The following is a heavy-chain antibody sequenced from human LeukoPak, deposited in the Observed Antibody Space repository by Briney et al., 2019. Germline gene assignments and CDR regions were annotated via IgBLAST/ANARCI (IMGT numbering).Heavy chain of an antibody. CDR1: GFTFSNYS. V-gene: IGHV3-21*01. CDR2: ISSSSYI. Sequence: GGSLRLSCAASGFTFSNYSMNWVRQAPGKGLEWVSSISSSSYIYYADSVKGRFTISRDNAKNSLYLQMNSLRAEDTAVYYCARDPLSSTSRGWFDPWGQGTLVTVSS. D-gene: IGHD2-2*01. CDR3: ARDPLSSTSRGWFDP. J-gene: IGHJ5*02.